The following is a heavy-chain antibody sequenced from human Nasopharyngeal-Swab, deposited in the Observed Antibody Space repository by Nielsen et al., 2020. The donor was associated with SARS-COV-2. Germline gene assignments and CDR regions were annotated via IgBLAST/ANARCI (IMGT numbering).Heavy chain of an antibody. CDR1: GFSFSTHA. J-gene: IGHJ4*02. CDR2: ISYDGSTQ. V-gene: IGHV3-30*04. D-gene: IGHD6-13*01. CDR3: AGDLAAAGHPNDLFFDY. Sequence: GESLKISCTASGFSFSTHAMHWVRQAPGKGLEWVAFISYDGSTQYYADSVKGRSTISRDNSKNTVHLQMHSLRTEDTAVYYCAGDLAAAGHPNDLFFDYWGQGSLVIVSS.